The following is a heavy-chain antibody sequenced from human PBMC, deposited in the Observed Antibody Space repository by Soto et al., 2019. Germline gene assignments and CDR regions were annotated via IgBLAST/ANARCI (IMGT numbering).Heavy chain of an antibody. V-gene: IGHV4-39*01. CDR1: GGSISSSSYY. D-gene: IGHD2-15*01. CDR3: ARRYCSGGSCYPFDY. CDR2: IYDSGST. J-gene: IGHJ4*02. Sequence: QLQLQASGPGLVKPSDTLSLTCTVSGGSISSSSYYWGWIRQPPGNGLEWIGSIYDSGSTYYNPSLESRVTISVDTSKNQFPLKLSSVTAADTAVYCCARRYCSGGSCYPFDYWGQGTLVTVSS.